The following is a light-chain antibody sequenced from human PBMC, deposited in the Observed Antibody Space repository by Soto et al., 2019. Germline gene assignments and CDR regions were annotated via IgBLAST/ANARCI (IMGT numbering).Light chain of an antibody. CDR1: QSVSNNY. Sequence: EMVLTQSPGTLSLSPGERATLSCRASQSVSNNYLGWYQQKPGQAPRLLVYGASRRATGIPDRFSGSGSGTDFTLNISGLEAEDFAVYYCQQYGNSLPWTFGQGTKVEIK. CDR2: GAS. CDR3: QQYGNSLPWT. J-gene: IGKJ1*01. V-gene: IGKV3-20*01.